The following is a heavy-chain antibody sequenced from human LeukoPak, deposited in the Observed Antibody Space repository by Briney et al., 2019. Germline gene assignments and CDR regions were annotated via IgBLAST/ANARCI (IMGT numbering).Heavy chain of an antibody. CDR3: AARPSGVDLAPLDY. Sequence: GGSLRLSCAASGFTFSSNAMSWVRQAPGKGLECVSSISGSGADTYYADSVTGRFTISRDISKKTLYLQMNSLRAEDTAVYYCAARPSGVDLAPLDYWGQGTLVTVSS. D-gene: IGHD1-14*01. CDR1: GFTFSSNA. J-gene: IGHJ4*02. CDR2: ISGSGADT. V-gene: IGHV3-23*01.